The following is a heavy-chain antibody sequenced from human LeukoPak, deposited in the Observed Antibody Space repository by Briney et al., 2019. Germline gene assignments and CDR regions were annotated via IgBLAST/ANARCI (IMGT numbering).Heavy chain of an antibody. CDR2: INPNSGGT. J-gene: IGHJ5*02. V-gene: IGHV1-2*02. CDR1: GYTFTGYY. CDR3: ARDFPFDYSNSLNWFDP. Sequence: GASVKVSCKASGYTFTGYYMHWARQAPGQGLEWMGWINPNSGGTNYAQKFQGRVTMTRDTSISTAYMELSRLRSDDTAVYYCARDFPFDYSNSLNWFDPWGQGTLVTVSS. D-gene: IGHD4-11*01.